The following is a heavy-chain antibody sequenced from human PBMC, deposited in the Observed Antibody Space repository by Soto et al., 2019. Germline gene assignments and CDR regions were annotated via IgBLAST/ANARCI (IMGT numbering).Heavy chain of an antibody. V-gene: IGHV4-31*03. Sequence: QVQLQESGPGLVKPSQTLSLTCTVSGGSISSGGYYWSWIRQHPGKGLEWIGYIYYSGSTYYNPSXXGRVTISVDTXXYXFXXKLSSVTAADTAVYYCASKVFGDWSSTSCYGGYDYWGQGTLVTVSS. CDR2: IYYSGST. CDR1: GGSISSGGYY. D-gene: IGHD2-2*01. J-gene: IGHJ4*02. CDR3: ASKVFGDWSSTSCYGGYDY.